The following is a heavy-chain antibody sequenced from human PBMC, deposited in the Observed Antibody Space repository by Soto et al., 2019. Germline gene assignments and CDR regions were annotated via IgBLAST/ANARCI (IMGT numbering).Heavy chain of an antibody. Sequence: ASVKVSCKVSGYTLTELSMHCVRQAPGKGLEWMGGFDPEDGETIYAQKFQGRVTMTEDTSTDTAYMELSSLRSEDTAVYYCATDRGSGYDSDYYYYGMDVWGQGTTVTV. J-gene: IGHJ6*02. V-gene: IGHV1-24*01. D-gene: IGHD5-12*01. CDR2: FDPEDGET. CDR3: ATDRGSGYDSDYYYYGMDV. CDR1: GYTLTELS.